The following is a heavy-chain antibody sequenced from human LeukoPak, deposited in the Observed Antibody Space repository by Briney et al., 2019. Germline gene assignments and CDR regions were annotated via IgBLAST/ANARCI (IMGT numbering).Heavy chain of an antibody. D-gene: IGHD3-10*01. Sequence: ASVKVSFKASGGTFSSYAISWVRQAPGQGLEWMGRIIPILGIANYAQKFQGRVTITADKSTSTAYMEMSRLRSEDTAVYYCERNPNYYCSGSYYSLSHYYYYYGMDVWGQGTTVTVSS. CDR3: ERNPNYYCSGSYYSLSHYYYYYGMDV. CDR1: GGTFSSYA. J-gene: IGHJ6*02. CDR2: IIPILGIA. V-gene: IGHV1-69*04.